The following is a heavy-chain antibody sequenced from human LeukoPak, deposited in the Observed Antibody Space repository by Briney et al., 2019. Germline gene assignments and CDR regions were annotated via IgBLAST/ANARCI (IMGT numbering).Heavy chain of an antibody. Sequence: PSETLSLTCTVSGYSISSGYYWGWIRQPPGKGLEWIGSIYHSGSTYYNPSLKSRVTISVDTSKNQFSLKLSSVTAADTAVYYCARIVLGCFGITGTCNWFDPWGQGTLVTVSS. V-gene: IGHV4-38-2*02. D-gene: IGHD1-7*01. CDR1: GYSISSGYY. J-gene: IGHJ5*02. CDR3: ARIVLGCFGITGTCNWFDP. CDR2: IYHSGST.